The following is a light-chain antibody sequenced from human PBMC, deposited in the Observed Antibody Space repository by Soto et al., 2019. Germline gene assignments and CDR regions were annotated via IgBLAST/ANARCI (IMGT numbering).Light chain of an antibody. J-gene: IGKJ3*01. V-gene: IGKV3-20*01. CDR2: GAS. Sequence: EIALTQSPGTLSLSPGERATLSCRASQSVYSNYLAWYQQKPGQSPRLLMYGASTRVTGIPDRFSCSASGTDFTLTISRLAPEDFAVYYCQQYGSSPLTFGAGTKVDIK. CDR1: QSVYSNY. CDR3: QQYGSSPLT.